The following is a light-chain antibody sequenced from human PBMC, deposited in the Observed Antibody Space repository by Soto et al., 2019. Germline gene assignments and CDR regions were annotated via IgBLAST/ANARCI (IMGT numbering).Light chain of an antibody. CDR2: VNS. V-gene: IGLV3-21*02. CDR3: QVWDSSTNPVL. Sequence: YELTQPPSVSVAPGQTARITCGGNNIGSKSVHWYQQRPGQAPVLVVYVNSDRPSGIPERFSGSNSGNTASLTISRVEAGDEADYYCQVWDSSTNPVLFGGGTQLTVL. J-gene: IGLJ2*01. CDR1: NIGSKS.